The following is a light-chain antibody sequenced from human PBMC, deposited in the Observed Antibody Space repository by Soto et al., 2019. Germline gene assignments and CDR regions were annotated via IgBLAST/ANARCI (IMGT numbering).Light chain of an antibody. Sequence: DIQMTQSPSTLSASVGDRVTITCRASQSISSWLDWYQQKPGKAPKLLIYKASSLESGVPSRFSGSGSGTEFTLTISSLQPDDFATYYCQQYNSHPLTFGGGTKVEIK. CDR2: KAS. CDR1: QSISSW. J-gene: IGKJ4*02. V-gene: IGKV1-5*03. CDR3: QQYNSHPLT.